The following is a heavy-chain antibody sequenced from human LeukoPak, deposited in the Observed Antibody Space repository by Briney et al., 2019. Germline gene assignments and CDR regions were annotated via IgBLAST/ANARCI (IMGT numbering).Heavy chain of an antibody. D-gene: IGHD3-10*01. V-gene: IGHV3-30*18. CDR3: AKEGGITMVRGVIIPPYFDY. CDR1: GFTFSSYG. Sequence: GGSLRLSCAASGFTFSSYGMHWVRQAPGKGLEWVAVISYDGSNKYYADSVKGRFTISRDNSKNTLYLQMNSLRAEDTAVYYCAKEGGITMVRGVIIPPYFDYWGQGTLVTVSS. J-gene: IGHJ4*02. CDR2: ISYDGSNK.